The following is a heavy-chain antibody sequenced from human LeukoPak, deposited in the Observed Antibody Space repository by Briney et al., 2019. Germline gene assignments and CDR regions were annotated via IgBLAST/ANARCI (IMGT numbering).Heavy chain of an antibody. CDR2: IYYSGST. D-gene: IGHD2-2*01. V-gene: IGHV4-31*03. CDR1: GGSLSSGGYY. J-gene: IGHJ2*01. Sequence: SETPSLTCTVSGGSLSSGGYYSGSVRQHPGKGLEWIGYIYYSGSTYYNPSLKSRVTISVDTSKNQFSLKLSSVTAADTAVYYCARGLVVPAAPVGWYFDLWGRGTLVTVSS. CDR3: ARGLVVPAAPVGWYFDL.